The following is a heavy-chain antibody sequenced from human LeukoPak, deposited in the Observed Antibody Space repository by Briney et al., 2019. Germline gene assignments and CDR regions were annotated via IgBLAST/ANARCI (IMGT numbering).Heavy chain of an antibody. J-gene: IGHJ5*02. CDR1: GGSISSYY. CDR3: ARDDLYTGWFDP. D-gene: IGHD2-2*02. CDR2: IYHSGST. Sequence: PSETLSLTCTVSGGSISSYYWSWIRQPPGKGLEWIGYIYHSGSTYYNPSLKSRVTISVDRSKNQFSLKLSSVTAADTAVYYCARDDLYTGWFDPWGQGTLVTVSS. V-gene: IGHV4-59*12.